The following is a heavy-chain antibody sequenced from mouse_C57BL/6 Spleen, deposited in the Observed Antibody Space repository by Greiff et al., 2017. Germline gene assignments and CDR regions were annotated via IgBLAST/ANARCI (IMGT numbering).Heavy chain of an antibody. J-gene: IGHJ4*01. CDR1: GYAFSSSW. D-gene: IGHD1-1*01. CDR2: IYPGDGDT. V-gene: IGHV1-82*01. CDR3: ARKGDYGSNYGGYAMDY. Sequence: VQLQQSGPELVKPGASVKISCKASGYAFSSSWMNWVKQRPGEGLEWIGRIYPGDGDTNYNGKFKGKATLTADKSSSTAYMQLSSLTSEDSAVYFCARKGDYGSNYGGYAMDYWGQGTSVTVSS.